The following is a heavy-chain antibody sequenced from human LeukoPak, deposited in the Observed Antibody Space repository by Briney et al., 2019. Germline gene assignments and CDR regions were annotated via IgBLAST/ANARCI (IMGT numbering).Heavy chain of an antibody. Sequence: PGGSLRLSCATSGFTFSSYCIHWVRQAPGKVLEWLSFITFDGSKEYYGGSVKGRFTVSRDNSKNTAYLHLDSLNSDDTAFYYCAKDTTYIGVSGRGWLDPWRQGTMVTVSS. V-gene: IGHV3-30*02. D-gene: IGHD1-1*01. CDR1: GFTFSSYC. CDR3: AKDTTYIGVSGRGWLDP. J-gene: IGHJ5*02. CDR2: ITFDGSKE.